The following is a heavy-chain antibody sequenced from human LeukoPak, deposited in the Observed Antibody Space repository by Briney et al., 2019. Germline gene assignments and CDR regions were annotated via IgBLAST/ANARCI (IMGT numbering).Heavy chain of an antibody. J-gene: IGHJ4*02. CDR1: GFTFSSSS. CDR2: ISSSGTYI. Sequence: PGGSLRLSCAASGFTFSSSSINWVRRAPGKGLEWVSSISSSGTYISYADSVKGRFTISRDNAKNSLYLQMNSLRAEDTAVYYCARGDSSSTPNYFDYWGQGTLVTVSS. V-gene: IGHV3-21*01. D-gene: IGHD6-13*01. CDR3: ARGDSSSTPNYFDY.